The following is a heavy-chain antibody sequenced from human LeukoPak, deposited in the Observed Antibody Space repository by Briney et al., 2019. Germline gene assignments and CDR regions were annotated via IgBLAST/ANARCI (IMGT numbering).Heavy chain of an antibody. Sequence: SETLSLTCSVSGNSFSGHYWTWIRQTPGEGLQWIGYIYTAGTTKYNPSFKSRVTISMDMSQNQFSLTLDSVTAADTAVYFCAKGRNWFGPWGQGTLVTVSS. J-gene: IGHJ5*02. CDR2: IYTAGTT. V-gene: IGHV4-4*08. CDR1: GNSFSGHY. CDR3: AKGRNWFGP.